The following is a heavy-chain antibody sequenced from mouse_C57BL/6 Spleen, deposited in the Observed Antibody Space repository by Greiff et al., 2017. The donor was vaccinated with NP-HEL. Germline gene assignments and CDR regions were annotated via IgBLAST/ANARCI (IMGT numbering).Heavy chain of an antibody. V-gene: IGHV3-6*01. Sequence: EVQLVESGPGLVKPSQSLSLTCSVTGYSITSGYYWNWIRQFPGNKLEWMGYISYDGSNNYNPSLKNRISITRDTSKNQFFLKLNSVTTEDTATYYCARGDGFAYWGQGTLVTVSA. CDR1: GYSITSGYY. J-gene: IGHJ3*01. CDR2: ISYDGSN. CDR3: ARGDGFAY.